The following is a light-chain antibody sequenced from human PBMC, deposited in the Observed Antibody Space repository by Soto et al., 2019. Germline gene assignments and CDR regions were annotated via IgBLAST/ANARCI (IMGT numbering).Light chain of an antibody. CDR2: DVS. Sequence: QSALTQPASVSGSPGQSIATSCTGTSSDVGGYNYVSWYQQHPGKAPKLMIYDVSNRPSGVSNRFSGSKSGNTASLTISGLQAEDEADYYCSSYTSSSKVFGTGNKVTVL. CDR1: SSDVGGYNY. J-gene: IGLJ1*01. CDR3: SSYTSSSKV. V-gene: IGLV2-14*01.